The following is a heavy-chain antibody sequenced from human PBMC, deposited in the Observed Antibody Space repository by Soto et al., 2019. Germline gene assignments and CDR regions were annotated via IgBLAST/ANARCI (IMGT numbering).Heavy chain of an antibody. Sequence: PGGSLRLSCAASGFTINSNAIHWVRQAPGKGLEWVAVISFDGSHKYYADSVKGRFTISTDNSKNAVYLQMDSLTPEDSGLYYWTRAGGIAAAGSSQGVLWGHGTLVTVSS. V-gene: IGHV3-30-3*01. CDR2: ISFDGSHK. CDR3: TRAGGIAAAGSSQGVL. CDR1: GFTINSNA. D-gene: IGHD6-13*01. J-gene: IGHJ4*01.